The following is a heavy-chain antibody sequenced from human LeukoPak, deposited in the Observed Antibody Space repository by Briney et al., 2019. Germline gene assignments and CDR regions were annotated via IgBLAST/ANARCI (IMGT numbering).Heavy chain of an antibody. CDR1: GFTFSDYA. D-gene: IGHD6-19*01. CDR3: AKRGPGPVAGSYDY. J-gene: IGHJ4*02. Sequence: PGGSLRLSCVTSGFTFSDYAMTWVRQTPGKGLEWISFLGVRGDIFYADSVKGRFTISRDTSNNAAHLQMNSLRPDDTAIYYCAKRGPGPVAGSYDYWGQGTLVTVSS. V-gene: IGHV3-23*01. CDR2: LGVRGDI.